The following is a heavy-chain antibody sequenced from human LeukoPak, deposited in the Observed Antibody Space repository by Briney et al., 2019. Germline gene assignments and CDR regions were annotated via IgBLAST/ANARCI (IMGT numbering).Heavy chain of an antibody. D-gene: IGHD2-2*01. CDR1: GYTFASYD. J-gene: IGHJ6*02. V-gene: IGHV1-8*01. Sequence: ASVKVSCKASGYTFASYDINWVRQATGQGPEWMGWMNPNSGNTGYAQKFQGRVTMTRNTSISTAYMELSSLRSEDTAVYYCARDVGGAPMRRLFDDYYGMDVWGQGTTVTVSS. CDR2: MNPNSGNT. CDR3: ARDVGGAPMRRLFDDYYGMDV.